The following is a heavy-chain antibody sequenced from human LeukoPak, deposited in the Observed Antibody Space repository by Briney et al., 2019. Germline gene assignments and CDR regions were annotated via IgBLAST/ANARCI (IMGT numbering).Heavy chain of an antibody. CDR3: ATDSYSSGLRGDYYYYMDV. Sequence: ASVKVSCKVSGYTLTELSMHWVRQAPGKGLEWMGGFDPEDGETIYAQKFQGRVTMTEDTSTDTAYMELSSLRSEDTAVYYCATDSYSSGLRGDYYYYMDVWGKGTTVTVSS. CDR2: FDPEDGET. D-gene: IGHD6-19*01. J-gene: IGHJ6*03. CDR1: GYTLTELS. V-gene: IGHV1-24*01.